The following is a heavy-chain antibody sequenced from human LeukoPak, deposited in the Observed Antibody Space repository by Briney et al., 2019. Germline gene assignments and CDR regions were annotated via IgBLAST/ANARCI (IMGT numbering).Heavy chain of an antibody. D-gene: IGHD6-6*01. CDR1: GDSISTYY. CDR3: AGAFSSSSFYFNY. J-gene: IGHJ4*02. Sequence: PSETPSLTCTVSGDSISTYYWNWIRQPPGKGLEWIGYIYHSGSTNYNPSLKSRVTISVDTSKNQFSLKLSSVTAADTAVYYCAGAFSSSSFYFNYWGQGTLVTVSS. V-gene: IGHV4-59*01. CDR2: IYHSGST.